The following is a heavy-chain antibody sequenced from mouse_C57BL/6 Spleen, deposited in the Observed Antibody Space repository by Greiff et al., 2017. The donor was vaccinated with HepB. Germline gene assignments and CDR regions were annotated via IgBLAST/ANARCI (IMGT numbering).Heavy chain of an antibody. CDR3: ARYYYGSSYTWFAY. Sequence: VQLQQSGPVLVKPGASVKMSCKASGYTFTDYYMNWVKQSHGKSLEWIGVINPYNGGTSYNQKFKGKATLTVDKSSSTAYMELNSLTSEDSAVYYCARYYYGSSYTWFAYWGQGTLVTVSA. D-gene: IGHD1-1*01. CDR2: INPYNGGT. J-gene: IGHJ3*01. CDR1: GYTFTDYY. V-gene: IGHV1-19*01.